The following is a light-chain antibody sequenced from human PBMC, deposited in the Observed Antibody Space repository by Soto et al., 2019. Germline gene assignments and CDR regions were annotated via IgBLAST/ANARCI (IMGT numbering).Light chain of an antibody. J-gene: IGKJ1*01. CDR2: AAS. CDR1: QSIDIY. Sequence: DIQMTQSPSSLSASVGDRVTITCLASQSIDIYLNWFQQKPGRTPKLLIYAASSLQSGVPSRFSGSGSGTDFTLTISSLQPEDFATYHCQQSYRSPRTFGRGTEVEI. CDR3: QQSYRSPRT. V-gene: IGKV1-39*01.